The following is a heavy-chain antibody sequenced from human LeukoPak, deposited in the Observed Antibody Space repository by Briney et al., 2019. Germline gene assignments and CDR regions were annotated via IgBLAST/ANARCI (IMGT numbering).Heavy chain of an antibody. CDR2: ISSSSSYI. CDR1: GFTFSSYS. Sequence: PGGSLRLSCAASGFTFSSYSMNWVRQAPGKGLEWVSSISSSSSYIYYADSVKGRFTISRDNAKNSLYLQMNSLRAEDTAVYYCARDAYSSSWLPKYYYYYYMDVWGKGTTVTISS. J-gene: IGHJ6*03. D-gene: IGHD6-13*01. V-gene: IGHV3-21*01. CDR3: ARDAYSSSWLPKYYYYYYMDV.